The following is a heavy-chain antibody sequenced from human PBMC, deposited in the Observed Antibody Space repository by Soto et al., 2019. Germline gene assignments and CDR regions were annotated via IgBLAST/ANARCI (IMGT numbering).Heavy chain of an antibody. CDR1: GGTFSSYT. CDR3: ARGYCSGGSCFTTQPDAFDI. Sequence: QVQLVQSGAEVKKPGSSVKVSCKASGGTFSSYTISWVRQAPGQGLEWMGRIIPILGIANYAQKFQGRVTITADKSTSTAYMEVSSLRSEDTAVYYCARGYCSGGSCFTTQPDAFDIWGQGTMVTVSS. J-gene: IGHJ3*02. V-gene: IGHV1-69*02. CDR2: IIPILGIA. D-gene: IGHD2-15*01.